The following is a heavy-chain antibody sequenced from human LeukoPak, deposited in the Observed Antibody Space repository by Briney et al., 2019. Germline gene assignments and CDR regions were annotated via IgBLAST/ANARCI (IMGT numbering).Heavy chain of an antibody. D-gene: IGHD2-15*01. CDR3: ASHLPRGSCYF. J-gene: IGHJ4*02. Sequence: SETLSLTCTVSGGSISSYYWSWIRQPPGKGLEWIGYIYYSGSTNYNPSLKSRVTISVDTSKNQFSLKLSSVTAADTAVYYCASHLPRGSCYFWGQGTLVTVSS. CDR2: IYYSGST. CDR1: GGSISSYY. V-gene: IGHV4-59*08.